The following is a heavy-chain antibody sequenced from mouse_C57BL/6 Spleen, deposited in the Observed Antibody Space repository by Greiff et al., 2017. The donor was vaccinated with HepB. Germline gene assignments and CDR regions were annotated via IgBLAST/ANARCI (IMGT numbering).Heavy chain of an antibody. CDR1: GFTFSDYY. J-gene: IGHJ4*01. CDR2: INYDGSST. CDR3: ARYRLDYAMDY. Sequence: DVKLVESEGGLVQPGSSMKLSCTASGFTFSDYYMAWVRQVPEKGLEWVANINYDGSSTYYLDSLKSRFIISRDNAKNILYLQMSSLKSEDTATYYCARYRLDYAMDYWGQGTSVTVSS. D-gene: IGHD1-2*01. V-gene: IGHV5-16*01.